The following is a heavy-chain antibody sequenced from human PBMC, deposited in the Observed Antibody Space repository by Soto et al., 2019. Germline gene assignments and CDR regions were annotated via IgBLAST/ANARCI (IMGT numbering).Heavy chain of an antibody. CDR1: GYTFTSYD. Sequence: QVQLVQSGAEVKKPGASVKVSCKASGYTFTSYDINWVRQATGQGLEWMGWMNPNSGNAGYAQRFQGRVTMTWNTSISTAYMDLCSLRSEDTAVYYCARSQRRTSAAGAGDYWGQGTLVTVSS. V-gene: IGHV1-8*01. CDR3: ARSQRRTSAAGAGDY. CDR2: MNPNSGNA. D-gene: IGHD6-13*01. J-gene: IGHJ4*02.